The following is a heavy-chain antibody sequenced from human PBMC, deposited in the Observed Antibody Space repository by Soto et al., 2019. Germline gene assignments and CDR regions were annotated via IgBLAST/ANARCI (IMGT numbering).Heavy chain of an antibody. CDR1: GFTFSSFA. V-gene: IGHV3-23*01. Sequence: EVQLLESGGGLVQPGGSLRLSCAASGFTFSSFAMSWVRQGPGKGLEWVSALSGSGATTYYADSVKGRFTISRDNSKNTLFLQMNSLRAEDTAVYYCAKDKGVAARPPFDYWGRGTLVTVSS. D-gene: IGHD6-6*01. J-gene: IGHJ4*02. CDR2: LSGSGATT. CDR3: AKDKGVAARPPFDY.